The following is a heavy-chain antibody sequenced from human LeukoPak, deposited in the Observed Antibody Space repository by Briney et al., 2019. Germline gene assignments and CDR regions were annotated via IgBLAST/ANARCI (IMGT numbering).Heavy chain of an antibody. D-gene: IGHD2-15*01. CDR1: GFTASSYW. CDR2: IKQDGSEK. V-gene: IGHV3-7*01. CDR3: ARRYCSGGSCYCDY. Sequence: GGSLRLSCVASGFTASSYWMSWVRQAPGKGLEWVANIKQDGSEKYYADSVKGRFTISRDNAKNSLYLHMNSLRAEDTAVYYCARRYCSGGSCYCDYWGQGTLVTVSS. J-gene: IGHJ4*02.